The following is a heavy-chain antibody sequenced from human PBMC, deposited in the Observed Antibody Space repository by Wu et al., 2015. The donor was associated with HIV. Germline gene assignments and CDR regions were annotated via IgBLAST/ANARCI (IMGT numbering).Heavy chain of an antibody. J-gene: IGHJ4*02. D-gene: IGHD3-22*01. CDR2: ISAYNGNT. Sequence: QVQLVQSGAEVKKPGASVKVSCKASGYTFTSYGISWVRQAPGQGLEWMGWISAYNGNTNYAQKLQGRVTMTTDTSTSTAYMELRSLRSDDTAVYYCARAYYYDSSGYYSDGVDYWGQGTLVTVSS. CDR1: GYTFTSYG. CDR3: ARAYYYDSSGYYSDGVDY. V-gene: IGHV1-18*01.